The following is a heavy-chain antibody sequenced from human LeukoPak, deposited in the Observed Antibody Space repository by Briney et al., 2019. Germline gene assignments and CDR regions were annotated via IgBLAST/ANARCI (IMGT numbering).Heavy chain of an antibody. V-gene: IGHV3-49*03. D-gene: IGHD4-17*01. CDR3: TRDHDNGDQSPFDY. CDR1: GLTFGDYA. Sequence: GRSLRLSCTASGLTFGDYAMNWFRQAPGKGLEWVGFIRSKAYGGTTEYAASVKGRLTISRDDSKSIAYLQMNSLKTEDTAVYYCTRDHDNGDQSPFDYWGQGTLVTVSS. CDR2: IRSKAYGGTT. J-gene: IGHJ4*02.